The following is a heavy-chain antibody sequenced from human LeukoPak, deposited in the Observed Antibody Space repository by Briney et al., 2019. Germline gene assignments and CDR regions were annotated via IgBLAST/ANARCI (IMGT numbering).Heavy chain of an antibody. D-gene: IGHD2-15*01. V-gene: IGHV3-23*01. CDR3: AKAPVTPCSGAYCYPFDY. CDR1: GFTLSSYA. CDR2: ISVSGNT. J-gene: IGHJ4*02. Sequence: PGGSLRLSCAASGFTLSSYAMSCVRQGPGKGLEWVPAISVSGNTYHADSVKGRVTISRDSYKNTLCLQMNSLRAEDAAVYYCAKAPVTPCSGAYCYPFDYWGQGTLVTVSS.